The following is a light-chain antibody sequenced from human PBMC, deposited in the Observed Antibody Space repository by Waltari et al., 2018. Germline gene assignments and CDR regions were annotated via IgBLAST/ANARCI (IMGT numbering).Light chain of an antibody. Sequence: QSALTQPPSASGSPGQSVPISCTGSGSDFRAYDFVSWYQQHPGKAPKVILYEVSKRSSGVPDRFSGSKSGNTASLTVSGLQAEDEADYYCSSFAGRWIFGGGTKLTVL. CDR1: GSDFRAYDF. J-gene: IGLJ2*01. CDR3: SSFAGRWI. CDR2: EVS. V-gene: IGLV2-8*01.